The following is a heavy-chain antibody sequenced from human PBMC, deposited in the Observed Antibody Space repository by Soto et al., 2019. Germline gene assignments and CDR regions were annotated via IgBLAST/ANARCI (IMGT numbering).Heavy chain of an antibody. V-gene: IGHV1-46*01. CDR1: GYTFTSYY. CDR3: ARDLTTPYYYDSSGPGRPDAFDI. Sequence: ASVKVSCKASGYTFTSYYMHWVRQAPGQGLEWMGIINPSGGSTSYAQKFQGRVTMTRDTSTSTVYMELSSLRSEDTAVYYCARDLTTPYYYDSSGPGRPDAFDIWGQGTMVTVSS. D-gene: IGHD3-22*01. J-gene: IGHJ3*02. CDR2: INPSGGST.